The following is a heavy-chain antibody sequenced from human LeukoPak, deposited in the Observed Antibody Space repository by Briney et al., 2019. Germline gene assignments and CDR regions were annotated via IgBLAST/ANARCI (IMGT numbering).Heavy chain of an antibody. D-gene: IGHD5-12*01. CDR1: GFTFSSYG. CDR3: AKVYGYDYGDY. J-gene: IGHJ4*02. V-gene: IGHV3-23*01. Sequence: GGSLRLSCAASGFTFSSYGMSWVRQAPGKGLEWVSAISGSGGSTYYADSVKGRFTISRDNSKNTLYLQMNGLRAEDTAVYYCAKVYGYDYGDYWGQGTLVTVSS. CDR2: ISGSGGST.